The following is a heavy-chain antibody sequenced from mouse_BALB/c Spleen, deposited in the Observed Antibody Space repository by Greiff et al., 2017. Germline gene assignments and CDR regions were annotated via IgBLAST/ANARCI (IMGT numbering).Heavy chain of an antibody. D-gene: IGHD2-4*01. CDR1: GFSLSRYS. CDR3: AGTSGDDYPHYYAMDY. Sequence: QVQLKESGPGLVAPSQSLSITCTVSGFSLSRYSVHWVRQPPGKGLEWLGMIWGGGSTDYNSALKSRLSISKDNSKSQVFLKMNSLQTDATAMYCCAGTSGDDYPHYYAMDYWGQGTSVTVSS. V-gene: IGHV2-6-4*01. CDR2: IWGGGST. J-gene: IGHJ4*01.